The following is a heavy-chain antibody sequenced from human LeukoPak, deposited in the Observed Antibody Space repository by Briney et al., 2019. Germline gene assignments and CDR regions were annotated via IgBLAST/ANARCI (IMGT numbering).Heavy chain of an antibody. CDR1: GGSISSYY. CDR2: IYYSGST. D-gene: IGHD2-21*01. Sequence: SETLSLTCTVSGGSISSYYGSWIRQPPGKGLEWIGYIYYSGSTNYNPSLKSRVTISVDTSKNQFSLKLSSVTAADTAVYYCARTDSQGWFDPWGQGTLVTVSS. CDR3: ARTDSQGWFDP. V-gene: IGHV4-59*13. J-gene: IGHJ5*02.